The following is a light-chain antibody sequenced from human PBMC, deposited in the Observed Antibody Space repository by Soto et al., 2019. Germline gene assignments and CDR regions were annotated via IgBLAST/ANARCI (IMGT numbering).Light chain of an antibody. J-gene: IGLJ3*02. CDR3: ASWDDSLIGWV. Sequence: QSVLTQPPSASRTPGQTVVISCSGSNSNIETNYVFWYQQLPGAAPKPLMYRNSQRPPGVADRFSGSTSGTSASLAISGLRSDDEDYYYCASWDDSLIGWVFGGGTKLTVL. CDR1: NSNIETNY. V-gene: IGLV1-47*01. CDR2: RNS.